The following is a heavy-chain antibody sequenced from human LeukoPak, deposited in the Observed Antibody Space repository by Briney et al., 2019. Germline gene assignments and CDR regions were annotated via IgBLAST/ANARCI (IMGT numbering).Heavy chain of an antibody. J-gene: IGHJ4*02. CDR3: ARAPYCSSTSCYSHFPPDY. V-gene: IGHV4-31*03. CDR1: GGSISSVGYY. Sequence: SETLSLTCTVSGGSISSVGYYWSWIRQHPGKGLEWIGYIYYSGSTYYNPSLKSRVTISVDTSKNQFSLTLSSVTAADTAVYYCARAPYCSSTSCYSHFPPDYWGQGTLVTVSS. D-gene: IGHD2-2*01. CDR2: IYYSGST.